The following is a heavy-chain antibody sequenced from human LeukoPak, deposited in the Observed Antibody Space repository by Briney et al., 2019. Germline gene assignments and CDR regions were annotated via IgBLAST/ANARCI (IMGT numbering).Heavy chain of an antibody. CDR2: IRSKANSYAT. D-gene: IGHD3-16*01. V-gene: IGHV3-73*01. Sequence: QPGGSLRLSCAASGFTFSGSAMPWVRPASGKGLEWVGRIRSKANSYATAYAASVKGRFTISRDDSKNTAYLQMNSLKTEDTAVYYCTRQGTFSDYYYYYMDVWGKGTTVTVSS. CDR1: GFTFSGSA. CDR3: TRQGTFSDYYYYYMDV. J-gene: IGHJ6*03.